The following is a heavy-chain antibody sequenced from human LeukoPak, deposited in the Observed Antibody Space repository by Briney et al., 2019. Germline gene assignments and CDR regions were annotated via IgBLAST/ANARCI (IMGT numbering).Heavy chain of an antibody. D-gene: IGHD4-11*01. CDR2: LYYSGNT. J-gene: IGHJ4*02. CDR3: VCDKAVITVTGSFDY. CDR1: GDSISRSLYY. Sequence: SETLSLICSVSGDSISRSLYYWGSIRQPPGKGREWFWSLYYSGNTYYNPALKSRVTISVDTSKNQFSLNQSSVTAADTAVYYCVCDKAVITVTGSFDYWGQGTLVTVSS. V-gene: IGHV4-39*01.